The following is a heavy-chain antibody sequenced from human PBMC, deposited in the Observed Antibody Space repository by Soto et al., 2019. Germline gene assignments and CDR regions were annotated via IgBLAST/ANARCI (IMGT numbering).Heavy chain of an antibody. CDR2: IWYDGVNR. Sequence: QVQLVESGGGVVQPGRSLRLSCEASGFTFSNFGMHWVRQAPGRGLEWVANIWYDGVNRYYADSVRGRFTVSRDNSRNKLYLKMYSLRAEETAVYFCVRDGGSSHLCQSSEDFYYGMDVWGQGTTVTVS. CDR3: VRDGGSSHLCQSSEDFYYGMDV. V-gene: IGHV3-33*01. D-gene: IGHD2-15*01. CDR1: GFTFSNFG. J-gene: IGHJ6*02.